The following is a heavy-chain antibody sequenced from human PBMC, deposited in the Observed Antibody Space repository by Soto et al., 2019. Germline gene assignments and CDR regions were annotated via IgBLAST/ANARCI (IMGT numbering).Heavy chain of an antibody. CDR2: IPNTENKK. CDR3: AKTAGGRVRGALDI. D-gene: IGHD6-13*01. J-gene: IGHJ3*02. Sequence: QVHLEESGGGVVQPGTSLRLSCVASGFTFSSYGMHWVRQAPGKGLEWVAVIPNTENKKYYADSVKGRFTISRDNSQNTLFLQMDRLMSEDTAMYYCAKTAGGRVRGALDIWGQGTMGTVS. V-gene: IGHV3-30-3*01. CDR1: GFTFSSYG.